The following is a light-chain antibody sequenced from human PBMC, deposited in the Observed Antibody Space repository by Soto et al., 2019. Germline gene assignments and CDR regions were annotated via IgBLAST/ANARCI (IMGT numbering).Light chain of an antibody. CDR3: QQYNNWPPWT. Sequence: IVITHSPATLSVYPGERVTLSCRASQSISTNLAWYQQKPGQAPRVLIFRASTRATGIPPRFSGSGSGTEFTLTISNLQSEDFAVYYCQQYNNWPPWTFGQGTKVDIK. J-gene: IGKJ1*01. CDR2: RAS. CDR1: QSISTN. V-gene: IGKV3-15*01.